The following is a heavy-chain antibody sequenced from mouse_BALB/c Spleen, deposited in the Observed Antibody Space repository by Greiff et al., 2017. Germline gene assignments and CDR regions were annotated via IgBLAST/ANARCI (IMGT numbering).Heavy chain of an antibody. D-gene: IGHD4-1*01. Sequence: EVMLVESGAELVKPGASVKLSCTASGFNIKDTYMHWVKQRPEQGLEWIGRIDPANGNTKYDPKFQGKATITADTSSNTAYLQLSSLTSEDTAVYYCAREGLLGPFDYWGQGTTLTVSS. CDR1: GFNIKDTY. CDR2: IDPANGNT. CDR3: AREGLLGPFDY. J-gene: IGHJ2*01. V-gene: IGHV14-3*02.